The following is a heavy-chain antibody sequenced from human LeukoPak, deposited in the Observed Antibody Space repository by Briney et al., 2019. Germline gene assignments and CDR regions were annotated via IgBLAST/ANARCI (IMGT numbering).Heavy chain of an antibody. CDR1: GFTFSSYW. V-gene: IGHV3-7*03. D-gene: IGHD3-9*01. Sequence: GGALRLFWAASGFTFSSYWMRWGRQAPGKGVGGVAKIKKEGSEKYYVDSVKGRFTISRDNAKNSLYLQMNSLRAEDTAVYYCARHFSFYDILTGSPPDYWGQGTLVTVSS. CDR2: IKKEGSEK. CDR3: ARHFSFYDILTGSPPDY. J-gene: IGHJ4*02.